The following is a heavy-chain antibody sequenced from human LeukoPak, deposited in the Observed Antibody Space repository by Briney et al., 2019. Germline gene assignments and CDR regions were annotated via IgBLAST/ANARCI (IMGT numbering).Heavy chain of an antibody. CDR2: ISGSSGHT. CDR1: GLTFSSYA. D-gene: IGHD2-8*01. Sequence: QPGGSLRLSCAASGLTFSSYAMSWVRQAPGKGLEWVSAISGSSGHTYYADSVKGRFTISRDNSKNTLYLQMNRLRAEDTAVYDCAKCHGTGIIGVWSYNWFDPWGQGTLVTVSS. CDR3: AKCHGTGIIGVWSYNWFDP. J-gene: IGHJ5*02. V-gene: IGHV3-23*01.